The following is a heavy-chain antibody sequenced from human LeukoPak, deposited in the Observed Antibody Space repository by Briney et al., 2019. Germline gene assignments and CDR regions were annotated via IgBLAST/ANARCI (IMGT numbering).Heavy chain of an antibody. CDR3: ARGPSDYDILTGYSKNLDY. V-gene: IGHV4-4*07. J-gene: IGHJ4*02. CDR2: IYTCRSN. Sequence: SETLSLTCTVSGGSISSYYWSWIRQPDGQGLDWIGRIYTCRSNNYNPSLKSRVTISVDTSKNQFSLKLSSVTAADTAVYYCARGPSDYDILTGYSKNLDYWGQGTLVTVSS. CDR1: GGSISSYY. D-gene: IGHD3-9*01.